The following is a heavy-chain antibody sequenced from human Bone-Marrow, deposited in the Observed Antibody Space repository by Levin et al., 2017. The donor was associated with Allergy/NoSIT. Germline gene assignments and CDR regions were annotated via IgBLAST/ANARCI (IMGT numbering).Heavy chain of an antibody. CDR1: GGSFSGYY. D-gene: IGHD3-3*01. J-gene: IGHJ6*02. Sequence: ASETLSLTCAVYGGSFSGYYWSWIRQPPGKGLEWIGEINHSGSTNYNPSLKSRVTISVDTSKNQFSLKLSSVTAADTAVYYCARGIATIFGVVIRGLGYYYGMDVWGQGTTVTVSS. CDR2: INHSGST. CDR3: ARGIATIFGVVIRGLGYYYGMDV. V-gene: IGHV4-34*01.